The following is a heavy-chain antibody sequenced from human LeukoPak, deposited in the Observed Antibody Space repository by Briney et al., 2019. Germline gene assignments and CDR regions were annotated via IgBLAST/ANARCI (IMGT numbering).Heavy chain of an antibody. CDR2: IYHSGST. CDR1: GDSISSGSYY. CDR3: ARVDVPYYFDY. Sequence: SETLSLTCSVSGDSISSGSYYWSWIRQPAGKGLEWIGRIYHSGSTYYNPSLKSRVIISVDTSKNQFSLKLSSVTAADTAVYYCARVDVPYYFDYWGQGTLVTVSS. D-gene: IGHD2-2*01. V-gene: IGHV4-61*02. J-gene: IGHJ4*02.